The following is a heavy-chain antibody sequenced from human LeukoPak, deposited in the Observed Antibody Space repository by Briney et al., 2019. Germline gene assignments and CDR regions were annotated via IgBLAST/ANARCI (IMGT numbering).Heavy chain of an antibody. Sequence: GGSLRLSCAASGFTFSSYAMSWVRQAPGKGLEWVSAISGSGGNTYYADSVKGRFTISRDNSKNTLYLQMNSLRAEDTAVYYCAKGPRGTYGDYEFDYWGQGTLVTVSS. V-gene: IGHV3-23*01. CDR3: AKGPRGTYGDYEFDY. J-gene: IGHJ4*02. D-gene: IGHD4-17*01. CDR1: GFTFSSYA. CDR2: ISGSGGNT.